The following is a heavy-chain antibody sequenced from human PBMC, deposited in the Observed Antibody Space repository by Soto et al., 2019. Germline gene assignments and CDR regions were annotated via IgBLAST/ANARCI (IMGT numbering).Heavy chain of an antibody. J-gene: IGHJ6*02. Sequence: SVKVSCKASGGTFSSYAISWVRQAPGQGLEWMGGIIPIFGTANYAQKFQGRVTFTADESTSTAYMELSSLRSEDTAVYYCAREKKTPLYYYYGMDVWGQGTTVTVSS. D-gene: IGHD2-15*01. CDR3: AREKKTPLYYYYGMDV. CDR2: IIPIFGTA. CDR1: GGTFSSYA. V-gene: IGHV1-69*13.